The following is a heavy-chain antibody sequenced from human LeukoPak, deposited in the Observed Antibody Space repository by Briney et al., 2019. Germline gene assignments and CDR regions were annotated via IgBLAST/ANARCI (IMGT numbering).Heavy chain of an antibody. CDR1: GFMFSSNW. Sequence: GGSLRLSCAASGFMFSSNWMSWVRLAPGKGLEWVANIKEDGTETYYVDTVKGRFTISRDNAKNSLYLQMNSLRVEDTAVYYCAKEGRSLQTYWGQGTLVTVSS. CDR3: AKEGRSLQTY. D-gene: IGHD5-24*01. V-gene: IGHV3-7*03. J-gene: IGHJ4*02. CDR2: IKEDGTET.